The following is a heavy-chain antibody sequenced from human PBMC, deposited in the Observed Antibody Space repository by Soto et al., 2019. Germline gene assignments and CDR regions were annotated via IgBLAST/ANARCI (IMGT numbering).Heavy chain of an antibody. CDR3: ARAREQEYSSSIFFDY. V-gene: IGHV3-53*01. Sequence: GGSLRLSCAVSGLTVSRTQMSWVRQAPGKGLQWVSVIYSAGSTYYANAVKGRFTISRDISENKIFLELNGLTVDDTAVYYRARAREQEYSSSIFFDYWGRGTVVTVSS. CDR1: GLTVSRTQ. CDR2: IYSAGST. J-gene: IGHJ4*01. D-gene: IGHD6-6*01.